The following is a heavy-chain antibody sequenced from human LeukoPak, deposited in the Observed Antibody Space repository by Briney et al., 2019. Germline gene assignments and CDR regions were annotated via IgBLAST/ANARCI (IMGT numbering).Heavy chain of an antibody. CDR2: ISRSSDYI. D-gene: IGHD4-17*01. CDR1: GFTFSTYS. CDR3: TRTYGDPTRDAFDV. V-gene: IGHV3-21*01. Sequence: GGSLRLSCAASGFTFSTYSVNWFRQTPGKGLEWVSSISRSSDYIYYADSVKGRFIISRDNAKNSLYLQMNSLRAEDTAMYYCTRTYGDPTRDAFDVWGQGTMVTVSS. J-gene: IGHJ3*01.